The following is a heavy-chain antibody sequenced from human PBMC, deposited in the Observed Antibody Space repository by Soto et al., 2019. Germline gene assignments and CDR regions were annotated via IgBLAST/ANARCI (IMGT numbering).Heavy chain of an antibody. D-gene: IGHD2-2*01. J-gene: IGHJ6*02. CDR2: IIPIFGTA. V-gene: IGHV1-69*13. Sequence: SVKVSCKASGGTFSSYAISWVRQAPGQGLEWMGGIIPIFGTANYAQKFQGRVTITADESTSTAYMELSSLRSEDTAVYYCARIVPAARHPRMDVWGQGTTVTVSS. CDR1: GGTFSSYA. CDR3: ARIVPAARHPRMDV.